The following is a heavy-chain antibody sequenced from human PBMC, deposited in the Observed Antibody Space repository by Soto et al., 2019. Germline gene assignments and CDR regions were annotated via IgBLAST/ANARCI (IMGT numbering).Heavy chain of an antibody. D-gene: IGHD2-21*02. CDR3: ARGRFPPRHCPDV. J-gene: IGHJ6*04. V-gene: IGHV4-61*01. Sequence: SETLSLTCTVSGGSVSSGSYYWSWIRQPPGKGLEWIGEINHSGSTNYNPSLKSRVTISVDTSKNQFPLKLSSVTAADTAVYYCARGRFPPRHCPDVWGKGTTVTVSS. CDR1: GGSVSSGSYY. CDR2: INHSGST.